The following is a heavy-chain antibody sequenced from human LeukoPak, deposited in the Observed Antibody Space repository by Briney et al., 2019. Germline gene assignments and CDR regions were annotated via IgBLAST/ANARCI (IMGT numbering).Heavy chain of an antibody. V-gene: IGHV3-53*01. CDR2: IYSGGST. CDR3: ARPYYDSSGYYHDAFDI. J-gene: IGHJ3*02. CDR1: GFTVSSNY. D-gene: IGHD3-22*01. Sequence: GGSLRLSCAASGFTVSSNYMSWVRQAPGKGLEWVSVIYSGGSTYYADSVKGRFTISRDNSKNTLYLQMNSLRAEDTAVYYCARPYYDSSGYYHDAFDIWGQGTMVTVSS.